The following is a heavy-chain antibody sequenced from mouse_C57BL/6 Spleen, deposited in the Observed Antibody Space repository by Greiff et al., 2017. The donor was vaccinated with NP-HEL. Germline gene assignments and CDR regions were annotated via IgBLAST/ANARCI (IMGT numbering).Heavy chain of an antibody. J-gene: IGHJ4*01. CDR3: SRWSDYYAMDY. CDR2: ISSGSSTI. V-gene: IGHV5-17*01. CDR1: GFTFSDYG. Sequence: EVMLVESGGGLVKPGGSLKLSCAASGFTFSDYGMHWVRQAPEKGLEWVAYISSGSSTIYYADTVKGRFTIYRDNAKNTLFLQMTSLRSEDTAMYYCSRWSDYYAMDYWGQGTSVTVSS.